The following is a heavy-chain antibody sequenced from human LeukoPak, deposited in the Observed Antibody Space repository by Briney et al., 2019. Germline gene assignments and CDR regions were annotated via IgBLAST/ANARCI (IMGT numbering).Heavy chain of an antibody. J-gene: IGHJ6*02. D-gene: IGHD6-19*01. CDR1: GYTFTSYD. Sequence: ASVKVSCKASGYTFTSYDIHWVRQAPGQGLEWMGWINPNSGGTNYAQKFQGRVTMTRDTSISTAYMELSRLRSDDTAVYYCASTLAVAGPVYYYYGMDVWGQGTTVTVSS. CDR2: INPNSGGT. V-gene: IGHV1-2*02. CDR3: ASTLAVAGPVYYYYGMDV.